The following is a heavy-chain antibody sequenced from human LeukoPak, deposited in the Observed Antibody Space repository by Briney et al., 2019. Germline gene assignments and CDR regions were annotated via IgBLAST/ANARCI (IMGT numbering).Heavy chain of an antibody. CDR1: GFTFSSYG. CDR2: ISYDGSNK. CDR3: AKAHSSGWYYFDY. J-gene: IGHJ4*02. Sequence: QPGESLRLSCAASGFTFSSYGMHWVRQAPGKGLEWVAVISYDGSNKYYADSVKGRFTISRDNSKNTLYLQMNSLRAEDTAVYYCAKAHSSGWYYFDYWGQGTLVTVSS. V-gene: IGHV3-30*18. D-gene: IGHD6-19*01.